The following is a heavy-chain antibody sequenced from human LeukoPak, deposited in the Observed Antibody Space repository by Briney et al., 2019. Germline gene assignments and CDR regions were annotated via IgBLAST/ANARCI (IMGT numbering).Heavy chain of an antibody. J-gene: IGHJ6*02. CDR1: GYTFTGYY. CDR3: ARESLYSGSYYYYGMDV. D-gene: IGHD1-26*01. Sequence: ASVKVSCKASGYTFTGYYMHWVRQVPGQGLEWMGWINANSGGTNYAKKFQGRVTMTRDTSISTAYMALSRLRSDDTAVYYCARESLYSGSYYYYGMDVWGQGTTVTVSS. V-gene: IGHV1-2*02. CDR2: INANSGGT.